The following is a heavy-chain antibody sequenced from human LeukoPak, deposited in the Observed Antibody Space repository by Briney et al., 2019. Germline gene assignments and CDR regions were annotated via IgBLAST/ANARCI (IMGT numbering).Heavy chain of an antibody. J-gene: IGHJ1*01. CDR1: GYTFVGYY. D-gene: IGHD4-11*01. CDR2: IDPSTGNT. CDR3: AREYSASEH. V-gene: IGHV1-2*02. Sequence: ASVKVSCKASGYTFVGYYLHWVRQAPGQGLEWMAWIDPSTGNTHYAQKFQGRITVTRDTSISTTYMELSWLTSDDTALYYCAREYSASEHWGQGTLVTVSS.